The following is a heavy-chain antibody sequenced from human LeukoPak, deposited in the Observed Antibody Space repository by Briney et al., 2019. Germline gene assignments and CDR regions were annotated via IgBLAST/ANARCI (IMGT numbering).Heavy chain of an antibody. CDR1: GFTFSSHS. CDR3: ATPYTSGWSLYFDN. V-gene: IGHV3-30-3*01. Sequence: GGSLRLSCAASGFTFSSHSMHWVRQAPGKGLEWVAVISYDGTNIHYADSVKGRFTISRDNSKNTLYLQMNGLRAEETAMYYCATPYTSGWSLYFDNWGQGTLVTVSS. CDR2: ISYDGTNI. D-gene: IGHD6-19*01. J-gene: IGHJ4*02.